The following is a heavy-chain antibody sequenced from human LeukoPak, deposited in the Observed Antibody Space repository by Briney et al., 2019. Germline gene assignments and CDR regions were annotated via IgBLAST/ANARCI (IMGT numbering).Heavy chain of an antibody. D-gene: IGHD2-2*01. J-gene: IGHJ4*02. Sequence: SETLSLTCTVSGGSISSGSYYWSWIRQPAGKGLEWIGRIYTSGSTNYNPSLKSRVTISVDTSKNQFSLKLSSVTAADTAVYYCARTGSSIVVVPAAYFDYWGQGTLVTVSS. V-gene: IGHV4-61*02. CDR3: ARTGSSIVVVPAAYFDY. CDR2: IYTSGST. CDR1: GGSISSGSYY.